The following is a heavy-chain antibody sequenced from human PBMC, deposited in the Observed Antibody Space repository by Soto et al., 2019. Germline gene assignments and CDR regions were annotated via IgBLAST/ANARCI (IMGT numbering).Heavy chain of an antibody. CDR3: AKEPQWIFKLDWFDP. CDR2: ISGSGGST. Sequence: GGSLRLSCAASGLTFSSYALSWVRQAPGKGLEWVSAISGSGGSTYYADSVKGRFTISRDNSKNTLYLQMNSLRAEDTAVYYCAKEPQWIFKLDWFDPWGQGTLVTVSS. J-gene: IGHJ5*02. V-gene: IGHV3-23*01. D-gene: IGHD2-2*03. CDR1: GLTFSSYA.